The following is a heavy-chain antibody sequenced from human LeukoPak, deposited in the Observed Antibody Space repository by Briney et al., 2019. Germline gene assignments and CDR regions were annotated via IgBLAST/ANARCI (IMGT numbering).Heavy chain of an antibody. CDR3: AKDLASGSFFAFDY. V-gene: IGHV3-23*01. J-gene: IGHJ4*02. D-gene: IGHD1-26*01. CDR1: GFTFSSYA. Sequence: GGSLRLSCAASGFTFSSYAMSWVRQAPGKGLEWVSGISGSGFSTYSADSVKGRFTISRDNSKNTRHLQMNSLRAEDTAVYYCAKDLASGSFFAFDYWAQGTLVTVSS. CDR2: ISGSGFST.